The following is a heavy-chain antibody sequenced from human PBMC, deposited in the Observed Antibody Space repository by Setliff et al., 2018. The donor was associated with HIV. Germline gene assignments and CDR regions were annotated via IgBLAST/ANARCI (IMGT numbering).Heavy chain of an antibody. CDR3: ARDGYSSGWYIYSFDP. CDR1: GGTFSNYA. V-gene: IGHV1-18*01. Sequence: ASVKVSCKASGGTFSNYAFSWVRQAPGQGLEWMGWISAYNGNTNYAQKLQGRVTMTTDTSTSTAYMELRSLRSDDTAVYYCARDGYSSGWYIYSFDPWGHGTLVTVSS. J-gene: IGHJ5*02. CDR2: ISAYNGNT. D-gene: IGHD6-19*01.